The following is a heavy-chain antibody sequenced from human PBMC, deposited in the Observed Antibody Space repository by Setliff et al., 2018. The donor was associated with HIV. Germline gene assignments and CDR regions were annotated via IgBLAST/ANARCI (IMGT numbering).Heavy chain of an antibody. CDR3: ARHYYDSGSPFDS. J-gene: IGHJ4*02. V-gene: IGHV4-59*08. Sequence: NPSETLSLTCSVSGGSISGHYWSWIRQSPEKRLEWIGYVYHSGTTHYSPSLKNQVSIYVDPSKNQFSLRLTSVNAADTAVYYCARHYYDSGSPFDSWGQGTVVTVS. D-gene: IGHD3-10*01. CDR1: GGSISGHY. CDR2: VYHSGTT.